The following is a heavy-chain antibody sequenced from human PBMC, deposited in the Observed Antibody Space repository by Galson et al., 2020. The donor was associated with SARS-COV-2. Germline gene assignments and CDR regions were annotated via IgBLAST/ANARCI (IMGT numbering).Heavy chain of an antibody. CDR1: GGTFSSYA. Sequence: SVKVSCKASGGTFSSYAISWVRQAPGQGLEWMGGIIPILGIANYAQKFQGRVTITADKSTSTAYMELSSLRSEDTAVYYCARDRAARPYQKYYYYYYYMDVWGKGTTVTVSS. V-gene: IGHV1-69*10. D-gene: IGHD6-6*01. J-gene: IGHJ6*03. CDR3: ARDRAARPYQKYYYYYYYMDV. CDR2: IIPILGIA.